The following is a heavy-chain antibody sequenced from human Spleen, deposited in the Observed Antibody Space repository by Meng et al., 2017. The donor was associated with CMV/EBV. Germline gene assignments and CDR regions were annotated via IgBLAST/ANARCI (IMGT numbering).Heavy chain of an antibody. V-gene: IGHV3-30*02. D-gene: IGHD1-1*01. Sequence: ASGFTFSHYGMHWVRQTPGKGLEWVAFIRYDGSNRKYVDSVKGRFAISRDNSKDTLYLQMNSLRPEDTAMYFCAKDNAGSIWYFDLWGRGILVTVSS. J-gene: IGHJ2*01. CDR3: AKDNAGSIWYFDL. CDR2: IRYDGSNR. CDR1: GFTFSHYG.